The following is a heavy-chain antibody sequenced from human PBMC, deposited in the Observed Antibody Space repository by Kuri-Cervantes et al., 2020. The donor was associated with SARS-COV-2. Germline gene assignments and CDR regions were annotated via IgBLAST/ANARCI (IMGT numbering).Heavy chain of an antibody. D-gene: IGHD1-7*01. V-gene: IGHV3-30-3*01. Sequence: GGSLRLSCAASGFTFSSYAMHWVRQAPGKGLEWVAVISYDGSNKYYADSVKGRFTISRDNAKNSLYLQMNSLRAEDTTVYYCARMDVTGTTVYWGQGTLVNGSS. CDR2: ISYDGSNK. CDR3: ARMDVTGTTVY. CDR1: GFTFSSYA. J-gene: IGHJ4*02.